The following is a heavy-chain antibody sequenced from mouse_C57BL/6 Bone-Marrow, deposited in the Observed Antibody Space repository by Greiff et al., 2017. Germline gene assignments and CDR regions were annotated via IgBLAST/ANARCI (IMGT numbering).Heavy chain of an antibody. CDR2: IDPSDSYT. J-gene: IGHJ4*01. Sequence: QVQLQQPGAELVKPGASVKLSCKASGYTFTSYWMQWVKQRPGQGLEWIGEIDPSDSYTNYNQKFKGKATLTVDTSSSTAYMQLSSLTSEDSAVYYCAREVYYDYENYAMDYWGQGTSVTVSS. CDR3: AREVYYDYENYAMDY. CDR1: GYTFTSYW. D-gene: IGHD2-4*01. V-gene: IGHV1-50*01.